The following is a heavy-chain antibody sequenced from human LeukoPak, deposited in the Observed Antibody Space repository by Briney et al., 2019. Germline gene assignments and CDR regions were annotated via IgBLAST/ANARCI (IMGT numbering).Heavy chain of an antibody. J-gene: IGHJ6*02. CDR1: GGSISSGGYY. CDR2: IYYSGST. CDR3: ARNGVRGYYYGYGMDV. V-gene: IGHV4-31*03. D-gene: IGHD2-8*01. Sequence: PSETLSLTCTVSGGSISSGGYYWSWIRQHPGKGLEWIGYIYYSGSTYYNPSLKSRVTISVDTSKNQFSLKLSSVTAADTAVYYCARNGVRGYYYGYGMDVWGQGTTVTVSS.